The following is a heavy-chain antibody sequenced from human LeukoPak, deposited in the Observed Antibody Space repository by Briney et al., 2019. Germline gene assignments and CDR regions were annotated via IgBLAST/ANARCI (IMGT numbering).Heavy chain of an antibody. CDR2: ISSSDTTI. Sequence: GGSLRLSCAASGFTFSSYAMSWVRQAPGKGLEWVSNISSSDTTIHHADSVKGRFTISRDNARNSLYLQMNSLRAEDTAVYYCAREDDCSSTSCYRGPFDYWGQGTLVTVSS. CDR3: AREDDCSSTSCYRGPFDY. J-gene: IGHJ4*02. CDR1: GFTFSSYA. D-gene: IGHD2-2*02. V-gene: IGHV3-48*04.